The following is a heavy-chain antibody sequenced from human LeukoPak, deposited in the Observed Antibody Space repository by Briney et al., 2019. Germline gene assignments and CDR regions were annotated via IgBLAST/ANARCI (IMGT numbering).Heavy chain of an antibody. Sequence: ASVKVSCKASGYTFTGYYMHWVRQAPGQRLEWMGIINPSGGSTSYAQKFQGRVTMTRDTSTSTVYMKLSSLRSEDTAVYYCAHGDRLRFLEWLPSPYYGMDVWGQGSTVTVSS. CDR3: AHGDRLRFLEWLPSPYYGMDV. CDR2: INPSGGST. V-gene: IGHV1-46*01. CDR1: GYTFTGYY. J-gene: IGHJ6*02. D-gene: IGHD3-3*01.